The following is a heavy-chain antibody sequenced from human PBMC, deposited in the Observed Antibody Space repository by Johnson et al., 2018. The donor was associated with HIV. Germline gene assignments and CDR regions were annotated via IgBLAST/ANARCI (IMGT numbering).Heavy chain of an antibody. J-gene: IGHJ3*02. CDR3: ARAYMSSGSYYYAFDI. D-gene: IGHD1-26*01. CDR1: GFTFDYYG. CDR2: INWHGDST. V-gene: IGHV3-20*04. Sequence: MLLVESGGGVVRPGGSLRVSCAASGFTFDYYGMNWVRQAPGKGLEWVSGINWHGDSTGYADSVKGRFTISRDNAKNSLYLQMNSLRAEDTALYYCARAYMSSGSYYYAFDIWGQGTMVIVSS.